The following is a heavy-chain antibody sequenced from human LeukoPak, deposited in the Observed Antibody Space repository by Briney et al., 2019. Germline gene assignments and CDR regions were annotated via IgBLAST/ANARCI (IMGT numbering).Heavy chain of an antibody. V-gene: IGHV1-46*01. Sequence: GASVKVSCKASGYTFTGYYMHWVRQAPGQGLEWMGIISPSGGSTSYAQKFQGRVTMTRDMSTSTVYMELSSLRSEDTAVYYCARDSTMIVVVYAFDIWGQGTMVTVSS. J-gene: IGHJ3*02. CDR1: GYTFTGYY. CDR3: ARDSTMIVVVYAFDI. CDR2: ISPSGGST. D-gene: IGHD3-22*01.